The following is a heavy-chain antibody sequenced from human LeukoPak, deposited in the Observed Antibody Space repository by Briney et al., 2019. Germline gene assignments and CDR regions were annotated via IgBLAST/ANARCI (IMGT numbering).Heavy chain of an antibody. J-gene: IGHJ4*02. Sequence: PSETLSLTCSVSGGSINNYWTWFRLSPGEGLDWIGYIYYSGTTNYNPSLKSRVSMSVDTARNQFSLRLSSVTAADTAIYYCARGTVQMGMGERFFDFWGQGTLVTVSS. V-gene: IGHV4-59*12. D-gene: IGHD3-16*01. CDR1: GGSINNY. CDR2: IYYSGTT. CDR3: ARGTVQMGMGERFFDF.